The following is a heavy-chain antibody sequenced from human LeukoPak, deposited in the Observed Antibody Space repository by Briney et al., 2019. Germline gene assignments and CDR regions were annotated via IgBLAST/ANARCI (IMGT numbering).Heavy chain of an antibody. V-gene: IGHV3-21*01. CDR2: ISSRSSYI. Sequence: PGGSLRLSCAASGFTFSSYSMNWVRQAPGKGLEWVSSISSRSSYIYYADSVKGRFTISRDNAKNSLYLQMNSLRAEDTAVYYCARGGSSWFFYFDYWGQGTLVTASS. D-gene: IGHD6-13*01. J-gene: IGHJ4*02. CDR1: GFTFSSYS. CDR3: ARGGSSWFFYFDY.